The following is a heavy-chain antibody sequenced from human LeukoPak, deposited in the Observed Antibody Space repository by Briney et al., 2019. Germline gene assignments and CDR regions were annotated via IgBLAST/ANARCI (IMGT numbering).Heavy chain of an antibody. CDR3: ASTAAATDPPGF. J-gene: IGHJ4*02. D-gene: IGHD6-13*01. Sequence: GKSLRLSCAASGFNFNIYALHWVRQAPGKGLEWVAALSYDGTIKYYADSVKGRFTISRDNSKNTVYLQMNSLRGEDTAVYYCASTAAATDPPGFWGQGTLVTVSS. CDR2: LSYDGTIK. V-gene: IGHV3-30-3*01. CDR1: GFNFNIYA.